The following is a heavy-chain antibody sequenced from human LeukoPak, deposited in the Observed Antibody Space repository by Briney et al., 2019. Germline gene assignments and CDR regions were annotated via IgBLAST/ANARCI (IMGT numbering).Heavy chain of an antibody. D-gene: IGHD3-22*01. Sequence: PSETLSLTCAVSGYSISGGYYWVWIRQPPGNGLERLGGIYQSGRTYYNPALKCRVTISVDTSNNQFSLKLSSVTAADTAVYYCASSRGSSGYYNWFAPWGQGTLVTVSS. CDR1: GYSISGGYY. V-gene: IGHV4-38-2*01. CDR3: ASSRGSSGYYNWFAP. CDR2: IYQSGRT. J-gene: IGHJ5*02.